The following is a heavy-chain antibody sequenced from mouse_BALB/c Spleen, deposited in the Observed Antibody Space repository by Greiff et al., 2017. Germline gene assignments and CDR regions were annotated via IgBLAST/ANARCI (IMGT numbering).Heavy chain of an antibody. CDR3: ARSSYDYPWFAY. J-gene: IGHJ3*01. CDR2: ISDGGSYT. CDR1: GFTFSDYY. V-gene: IGHV5-4*02. Sequence: DVMLVESGGGLVKPGGSLKLSCAASGFTFSDYYMYWVRQTPEKRLEWVATISDGGSYTYYPDSVKGRFTISRDNAKNNLYLQMSSLKSEDTAMYYCARSSYDYPWFAYWGQGTLVTVSA. D-gene: IGHD2-4*01.